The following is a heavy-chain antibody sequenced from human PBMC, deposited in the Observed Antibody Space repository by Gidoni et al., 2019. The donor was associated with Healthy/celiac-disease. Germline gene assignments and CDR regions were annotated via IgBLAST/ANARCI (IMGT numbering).Heavy chain of an antibody. D-gene: IGHD2-15*01. J-gene: IGHJ4*02. CDR2: ISGSGGST. Sequence: AMSRVRQAPGKGLGWVSAISGSGGSTYYADSAKGRFTISRDNSKNTLYLQMYSLRAEDTAVYYCAKDAGRSSYYFDYWGQGTLVTVVS. CDR3: AKDAGRSSYYFDY. V-gene: IGHV3-23*01. CDR1: A.